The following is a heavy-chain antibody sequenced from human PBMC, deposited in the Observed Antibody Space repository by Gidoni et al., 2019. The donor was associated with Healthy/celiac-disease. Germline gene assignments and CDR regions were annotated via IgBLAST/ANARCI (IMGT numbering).Heavy chain of an antibody. V-gene: IGHV3-13*05. CDR3: ARGNPNWYFDL. CDR2: IGTAGAP. J-gene: IGHJ2*01. Sequence: EVQLVESGGGLVQPGGSLRLSCAASGFTFSSYDMHWVRQATGKGLEWVSAIGTAGAPYYPGSVKGRFTISRENAKNSLYLQMNSLRAGDTAVYYCARGNPNWYFDLWGRGTLVTVSS. CDR1: GFTFSSYD.